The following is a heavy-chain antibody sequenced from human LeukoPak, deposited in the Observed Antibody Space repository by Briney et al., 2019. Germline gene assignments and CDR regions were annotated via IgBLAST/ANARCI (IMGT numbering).Heavy chain of an antibody. CDR2: ISPYNGNT. V-gene: IGHV1-18*04. J-gene: IGHJ4*02. CDR1: GYTFSSYY. D-gene: IGHD3-22*01. Sequence: ASVKVSCKASGYTFSSYYMNWVRQAPGQGLEWMGWISPYNGNTNYAQKFQGRVTLTTDTSTSTAYMELRSLRSDDTAVYYCARGPHERSGYPDDWGQGTLVTVSS. CDR3: ARGPHERSGYPDD.